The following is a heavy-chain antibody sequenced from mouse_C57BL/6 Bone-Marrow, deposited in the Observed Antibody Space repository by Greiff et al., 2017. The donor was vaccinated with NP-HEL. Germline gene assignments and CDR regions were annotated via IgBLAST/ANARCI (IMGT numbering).Heavy chain of an antibody. CDR3: ARGGIYDGYYDWFAY. D-gene: IGHD2-3*01. J-gene: IGHJ3*01. CDR1: GYTFTDYN. Sequence: VQLQQSGPELLKPGASVKIPCKASGYTFTDYNMDWVKQSHGKSLEWIGDINPNNGGPIYNQKFKGKATLTVDKSSSTAYMELRSLTSEDTAVYYCARGGIYDGYYDWFAYWGQGTLVTVSA. CDR2: INPNNGGP. V-gene: IGHV1-18*01.